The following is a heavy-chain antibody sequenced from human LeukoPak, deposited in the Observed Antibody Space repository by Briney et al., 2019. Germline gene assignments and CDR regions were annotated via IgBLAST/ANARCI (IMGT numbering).Heavy chain of an antibody. CDR1: GFTFSSYA. CDR2: ISGSGGST. D-gene: IGHD4-23*01. CDR3: AKGADYGGHHDY. V-gene: IGHV3-23*01. Sequence: GGSWRLSCAASGFTFSSYARSGVRQAPGKGRGWVSAISGSGGSTYYADSVKGRFTISRDNSKNTLYLQMNSLRAEDTAVYYCAKGADYGGHHDYWGQGTLVTVSS. J-gene: IGHJ4*02.